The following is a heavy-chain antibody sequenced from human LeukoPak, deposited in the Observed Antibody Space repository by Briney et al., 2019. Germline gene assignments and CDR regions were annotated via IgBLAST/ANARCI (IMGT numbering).Heavy chain of an antibody. D-gene: IGHD3-16*01. CDR2: IIPISGTV. V-gene: IGHV1-69*13. CDR3: ARERGGPFAY. J-gene: IGHJ4*02. CDR1: GGTFSSYA. Sequence: ASVKVSCKASGGTFSSYAINWVRQAPGQGLEWMGGIIPISGTVNYAQKFQGRVTITADESTSTAYMELSSLISEDTAVYYCARERGGPFAYWGQGTLATVSS.